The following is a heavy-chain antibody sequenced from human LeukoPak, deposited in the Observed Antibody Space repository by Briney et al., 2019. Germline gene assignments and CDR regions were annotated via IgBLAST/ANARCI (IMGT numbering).Heavy chain of an antibody. Sequence: PSETLSLTCAVYGGSFSGYYWSWIRQPPGQGLEWVGEINHSGSTNYHPSLKSRVTISVDTSKNQFSLKLSSVTAADTAVYYCARAKIAVAGTADYWGQGTLVTVSS. CDR1: GGSFSGYY. V-gene: IGHV4-34*01. CDR3: ARAKIAVAGTADY. D-gene: IGHD6-19*01. J-gene: IGHJ4*02. CDR2: INHSGST.